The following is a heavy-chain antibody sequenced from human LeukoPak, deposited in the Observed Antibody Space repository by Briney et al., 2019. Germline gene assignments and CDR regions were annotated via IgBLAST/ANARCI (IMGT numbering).Heavy chain of an antibody. J-gene: IGHJ4*02. V-gene: IGHV4-34*01. CDR1: GGSFSGYY. Sequence: PSETLSLTCAGYGGSFSGYYWSWIRQPPGKGLEWIGEINHSGSTNYNPSLKSRVTISVDTSKNQFSLKLSSVTAADTAVYYCASWTGGGYYDSSGYYYWGQGTLVTVSS. CDR3: ASWTGGGYYDSSGYYY. D-gene: IGHD3-22*01. CDR2: INHSGST.